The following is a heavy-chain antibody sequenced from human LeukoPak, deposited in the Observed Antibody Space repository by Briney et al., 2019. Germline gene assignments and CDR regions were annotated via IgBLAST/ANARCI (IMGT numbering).Heavy chain of an antibody. CDR1: GLTFSSYS. CDR2: ISSGSTYI. J-gene: IGHJ6*02. V-gene: IGHV3-21*01. Sequence: GGSLRLSCAASGLTFSSYSMNWVRQAPGKGLEWVSSISSGSTYIYYADSVKGRFTISRDNAKNSLYLQMNSLRDEDTAVYYCARDYRAMDVWGRGTTVTVSS. CDR3: ARDYRAMDV.